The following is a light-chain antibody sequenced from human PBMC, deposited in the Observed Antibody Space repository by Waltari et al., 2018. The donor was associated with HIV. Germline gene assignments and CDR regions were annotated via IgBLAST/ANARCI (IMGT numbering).Light chain of an antibody. J-gene: IGLJ2*01. CDR2: ETS. V-gene: IGLV1-51*02. Sequence: QSVLTQPPSVSAAPGQTVTLPCSGTSSNIGNNSVSWYHQVPGTTPKLLIYETSKRPSGIPDRFSGSKSGTSATLCSTGVQTADEADYYCGTWDDSLGAVVFGGGTRVTV. CDR3: GTWDDSLGAVV. CDR1: SSNIGNNS.